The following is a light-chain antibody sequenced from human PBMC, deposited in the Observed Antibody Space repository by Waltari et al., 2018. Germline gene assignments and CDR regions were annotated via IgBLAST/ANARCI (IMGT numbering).Light chain of an antibody. Sequence: QSVLTQPPSASGTPGQRVTISCSGSSSNIGSNTVNWYQQLPGPAPKLLISSNNQRPSGVPDRFSGSKSGTSASLAISGLQSEDEADYYCAAWDDSLNGNVFGSGTKVTVL. CDR2: SNN. CDR3: AAWDDSLNGNV. J-gene: IGLJ6*01. V-gene: IGLV1-44*01. CDR1: SSNIGSNT.